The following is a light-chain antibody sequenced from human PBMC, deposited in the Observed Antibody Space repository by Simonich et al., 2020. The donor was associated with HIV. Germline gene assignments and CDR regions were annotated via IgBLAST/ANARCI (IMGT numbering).Light chain of an antibody. CDR1: SSDVGGYNY. J-gene: IGLJ2*01. CDR3: SSYTSSSTLV. Sequence: QSALTQPASVSGSPGQSLTISCTGTSSDVGGYNYVSWYQQQPGKAPTLMIYDVNRRPSGVSNRFSGSKAGNTASLTVSGLQAEDEADYYCSSYTSSSTLVFGGGTKLTVL. V-gene: IGLV2-14*01. CDR2: DVN.